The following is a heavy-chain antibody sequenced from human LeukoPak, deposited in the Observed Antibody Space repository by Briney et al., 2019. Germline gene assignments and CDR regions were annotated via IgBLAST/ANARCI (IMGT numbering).Heavy chain of an antibody. D-gene: IGHD3-22*01. CDR2: FSHRGGS. J-gene: IGHJ4*02. CDR1: GYSLSSGFF. CDR3: ARAQDFSDSSGPNYLDF. Sequence: KPSETLSLTCTVSGYSLSSGFFCDWIRQSPGKGLEWIGSFSHRGGSYHNPSLKSRVTISVDTSKNQFSLKLLSVTAADTAVYCCARAQDFSDSSGPNYLDFWGQGILVTVSS. V-gene: IGHV4-38-2*02.